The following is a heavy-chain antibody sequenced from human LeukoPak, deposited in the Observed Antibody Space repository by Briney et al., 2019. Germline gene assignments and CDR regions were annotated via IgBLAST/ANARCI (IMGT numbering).Heavy chain of an antibody. D-gene: IGHD3-22*01. CDR3: ARDRIAYYDKRGFDP. CDR2: ISTGSSYI. CDR1: GFTFSTYT. V-gene: IGHV3-21*01. J-gene: IGHJ5*02. Sequence: PGGSLRLSCAASGFTFSTYTMNWVRQAPGKGLEWVSSISTGSSYIYYADSVRGRFTISRDNAKNSLYLQMNNLRAADTSVYYCARDRIAYYDKRGFDPWRQGTLVTVS.